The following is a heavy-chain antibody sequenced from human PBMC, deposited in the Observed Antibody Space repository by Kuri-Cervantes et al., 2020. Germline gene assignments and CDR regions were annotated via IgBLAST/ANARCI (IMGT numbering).Heavy chain of an antibody. CDR2: INHSGST. V-gene: IGHV4-34*01. D-gene: IGHD5-12*01. J-gene: IGHJ6*03. Sequence: SETLSLTCTVSGGSISSYYWSWIRQPPGKGLEWIGEINHSGSTNYNPSPKSRVTISVDTSKNQYSLKLSSVTAADTAVYYCAKYLVANYYYYYMDVWGKGTTVTVSS. CDR1: GGSISSYY. CDR3: AKYLVANYYYYYMDV.